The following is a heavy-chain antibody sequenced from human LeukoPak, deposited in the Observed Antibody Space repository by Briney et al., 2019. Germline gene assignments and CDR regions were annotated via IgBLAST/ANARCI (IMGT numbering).Heavy chain of an antibody. J-gene: IGHJ4*02. CDR1: GFIFNNYD. Sequence: GGSLRLSCATTGFIFNNYDPHWVRQAPGKGLEWLATISRDGKRQFYTDSVKGRFTISRDDSRNTLYLQMNSLRPEDTAVYYCARDRLNRAYCGNDCYSAAFDYWGQGTLVTVSS. CDR2: ISRDGKRQ. D-gene: IGHD2-21*02. CDR3: ARDRLNRAYCGNDCYSAAFDY. V-gene: IGHV3-30*03.